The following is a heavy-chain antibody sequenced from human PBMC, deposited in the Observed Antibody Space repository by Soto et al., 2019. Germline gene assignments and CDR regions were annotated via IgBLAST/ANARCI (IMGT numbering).Heavy chain of an antibody. CDR2: IYPGDSDT. CDR3: ARLGRYSSSGYYGMDV. V-gene: IGHV5-51*01. Sequence: PGESLKISCKGSGYSFTSYWIGWVRQMPGKGLEWMGIIYPGDSDTRYSPSFQGQVTISADKSISTAYLQWSSLKASDTAMYYCARLGRYSSSGYYGMDVWGQGTTVIVSS. J-gene: IGHJ6*02. D-gene: IGHD6-13*01. CDR1: GYSFTSYW.